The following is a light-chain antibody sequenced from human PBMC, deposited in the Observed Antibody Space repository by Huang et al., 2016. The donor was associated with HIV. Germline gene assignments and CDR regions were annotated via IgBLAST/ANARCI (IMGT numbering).Light chain of an antibody. Sequence: EIVMTQSPATLSVSPGERATLSCRASQSVSSNLAWYQQKPGQAPRLIIYGASTRATGIPARFSGSGSGTEFTLTISRLQSEDFAVYYCQQFNNWPRTFGGGTKVEIK. J-gene: IGKJ4*01. CDR3: QQFNNWPRT. V-gene: IGKV3-15*01. CDR2: GAS. CDR1: QSVSSN.